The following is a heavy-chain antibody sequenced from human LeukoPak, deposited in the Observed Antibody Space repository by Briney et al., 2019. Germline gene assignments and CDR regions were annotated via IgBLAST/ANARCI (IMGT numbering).Heavy chain of an antibody. CDR3: AKENGEGGYGY. D-gene: IGHD3-10*01. Sequence: GGSLRLSCAASGFIFSYYGMHWVRQAPGKGLEWVAVISYDGSNKYYADSVKGRFTISRDNSKNTLYLQMNSLRAEDTAVYYCAKENGEGGYGYWGQGTLVTVSS. J-gene: IGHJ4*02. V-gene: IGHV3-30*18. CDR1: GFIFSYYG. CDR2: ISYDGSNK.